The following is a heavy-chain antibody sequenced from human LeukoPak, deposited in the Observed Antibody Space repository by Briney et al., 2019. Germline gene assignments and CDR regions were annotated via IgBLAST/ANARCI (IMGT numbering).Heavy chain of an antibody. D-gene: IGHD2-2*01. CDR2: ISGSGGST. V-gene: IGHV3-23*01. Sequence: PGGSLRLSCAASGFTFSSYAMSWVRQAPGKGLEGVSAISGSGGSTYYADSVKGRFTISRDNSKNTLYLQMNSLRAEDTAVYYCAKGYCSSTSCYAPYYYYGMDVWGQGTTVTVSS. J-gene: IGHJ6*02. CDR3: AKGYCSSTSCYAPYYYYGMDV. CDR1: GFTFSSYA.